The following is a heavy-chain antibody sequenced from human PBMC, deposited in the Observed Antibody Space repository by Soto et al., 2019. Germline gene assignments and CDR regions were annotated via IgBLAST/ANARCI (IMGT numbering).Heavy chain of an antibody. J-gene: IGHJ4*02. D-gene: IGHD6-6*01. CDR3: ARDRRSSSSWLDY. V-gene: IGHV4-31*03. CDR1: GGSISSGGYY. CDR2: IYYSGST. Sequence: PSETLSLTCTVSGGSISSGGYYWSWIRQHPGKGLEWIGYIYYSGSTYYNPSLKSRVTISVDTSKNQFSLKLSSVTAADTAVYYCARDRRSSSSWLDYWGQGTLVTVSS.